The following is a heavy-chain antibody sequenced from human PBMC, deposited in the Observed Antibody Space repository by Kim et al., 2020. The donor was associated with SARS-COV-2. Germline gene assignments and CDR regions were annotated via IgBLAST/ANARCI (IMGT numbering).Heavy chain of an antibody. V-gene: IGHV4-31*03. Sequence: SETLSLTCTVSGGSISSGGYYWSWIRQHPGKGLEWIGYIYYSGSTYYNPSLKSRVTISVDTSKNQFSLKLSSVTAADTAVYYCARGDPNYYDSSGYYRYDAFDIWGQGTMVTVSS. CDR3: ARGDPNYYDSSGYYRYDAFDI. J-gene: IGHJ3*02. D-gene: IGHD3-22*01. CDR1: GGSISSGGYY. CDR2: IYYSGST.